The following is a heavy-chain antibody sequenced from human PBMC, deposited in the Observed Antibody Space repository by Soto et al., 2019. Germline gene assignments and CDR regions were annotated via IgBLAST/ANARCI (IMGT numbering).Heavy chain of an antibody. V-gene: IGHV3-66*01. D-gene: IGHD3-3*01. CDR3: ARAGDFWSGDAFDI. J-gene: IGHJ3*02. CDR2: IYRGGNT. Sequence: GGSLRLSCAASGFTVSSNFMSWVRQAPGKGLEWVSVIYRGGNTYYADPVKGRFTISRDNARNTLYLQMNSLRDEDTAVYYCARAGDFWSGDAFDIWGQGTMVTVSS. CDR1: GFTVSSNF.